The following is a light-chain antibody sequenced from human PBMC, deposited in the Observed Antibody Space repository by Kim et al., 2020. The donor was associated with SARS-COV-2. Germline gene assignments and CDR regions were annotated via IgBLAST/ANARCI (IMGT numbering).Light chain of an antibody. J-gene: IGKJ2*01. V-gene: IGKV3-20*01. Sequence: SPGERATLSCRASQSVSSSYLAWYQQKPGQAPRLLIYGASSRATGIPDRFSGSGSGTDFTLTISRLEPEDFAVYYCQQYGSSPGYTFGQWTKLEIK. CDR3: QQYGSSPGYT. CDR1: QSVSSSY. CDR2: GAS.